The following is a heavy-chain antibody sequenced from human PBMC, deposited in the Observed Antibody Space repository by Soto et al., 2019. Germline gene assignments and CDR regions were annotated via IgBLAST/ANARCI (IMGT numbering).Heavy chain of an antibody. Sequence: PSETLSLTCAVSSDSISSSNWWSWVRQSPGKGLEWIGEIYHSGSTNYNPSFRSRVTISLDKSKDQFSLKLRSVTAADTAMYYCATSPPRYDLLTGYFDSSGRGTLVTVSS. CDR2: IYHSGST. D-gene: IGHD3-9*01. V-gene: IGHV4-4*02. J-gene: IGHJ4*02. CDR3: ATSPPRYDLLTGYFDS. CDR1: SDSISSSNW.